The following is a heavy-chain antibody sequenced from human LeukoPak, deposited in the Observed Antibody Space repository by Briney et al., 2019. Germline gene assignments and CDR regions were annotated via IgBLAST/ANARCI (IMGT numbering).Heavy chain of an antibody. J-gene: IGHJ4*02. V-gene: IGHV4-4*07. D-gene: IGHD3-3*01. CDR2: VSTSGST. CDR3: ARAPGGDFWSGSQYFFDY. CDR1: GASISSYY. Sequence: SETLSLTCTVSGASISSYYWSWIRQPAGKGLEWIGHVSTSGSTNYNPSLKRRVTMSVDTSKNQFSLKLSSVTAADTALYYCARAPGGDFWSGSQYFFDYWGQGTLVTVSS.